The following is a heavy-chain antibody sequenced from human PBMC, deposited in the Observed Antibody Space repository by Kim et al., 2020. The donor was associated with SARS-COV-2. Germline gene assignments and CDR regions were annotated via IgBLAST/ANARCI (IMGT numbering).Heavy chain of an antibody. CDR3: AGSIAARGNWFDP. Sequence: YADSVKGRFTISRDNSKNTLYLQMNSLRAEDTAVYYCAGSIAARGNWFDPWGQGTLVTVSS. V-gene: IGHV3-53*01. D-gene: IGHD6-6*01. J-gene: IGHJ5*02.